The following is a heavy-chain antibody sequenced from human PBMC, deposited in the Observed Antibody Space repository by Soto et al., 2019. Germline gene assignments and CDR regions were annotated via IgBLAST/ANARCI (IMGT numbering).Heavy chain of an antibody. V-gene: IGHV3-30*18. CDR2: ISYDGSSK. J-gene: IGHJ4*02. Sequence: QVQLVESGGDVVQPGRSLRLSCAASGFTFSSYGMHWVRQAPGKGLKWVAVISYDGSSKYYADSVKGLVTISRDNSRNTLYLQMNGLRAEDTAVYYCAKDRGYYGSGSYRDYWGQGTLVTVSS. D-gene: IGHD3-10*01. CDR3: AKDRGYYGSGSYRDY. CDR1: GFTFSSYG.